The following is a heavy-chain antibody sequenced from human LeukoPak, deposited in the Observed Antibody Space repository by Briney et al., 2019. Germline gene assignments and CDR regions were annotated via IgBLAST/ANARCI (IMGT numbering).Heavy chain of an antibody. CDR3: ARLTRVTDAFDI. CDR1: GGSMSPYH. J-gene: IGHJ3*02. D-gene: IGHD2-21*02. CDR2: IYYSGST. V-gene: IGHV4-59*12. Sequence: SETLSLTCTVSGGSMSPYHWGWIRQPPGKGLEWTGYIYYSGSTNYNPSLNSRVTISVDTSKNQFSLRLSSVTAADTAVYYCARLTRVTDAFDIWGQGTMVTVSS.